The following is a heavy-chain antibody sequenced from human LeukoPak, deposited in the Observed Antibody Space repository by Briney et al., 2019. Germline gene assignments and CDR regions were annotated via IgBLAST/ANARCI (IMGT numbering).Heavy chain of an antibody. CDR1: GFTFSSSA. Sequence: GGSLKLSCAASGFTFSSSAMSWVRQAPGKGLEWVSAISGSGGSTYYADSVKGRFTISRDNSKNTLYLQMNSLRAEDTAVYYCAKGQYYYDSSGYYSWFDPWGQGTLGTVSS. CDR3: AKGQYYYDSSGYYSWFDP. J-gene: IGHJ5*02. CDR2: ISGSGGST. V-gene: IGHV3-23*01. D-gene: IGHD3-22*01.